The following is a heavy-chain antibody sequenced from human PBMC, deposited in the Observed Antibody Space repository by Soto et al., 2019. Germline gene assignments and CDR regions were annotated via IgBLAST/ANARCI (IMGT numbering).Heavy chain of an antibody. V-gene: IGHV1-46*01. Sequence: ASVKVSCKASGYTFTSYYMHWVRQAPGQGLEWMGIINPSGGSTSYAQKFQGRVTMTRDTSTSTVYMELSSLRSEDTAVYYCARAFAMVNIINLFFDYWGQGTLVTSPQ. CDR1: GYTFTSYY. J-gene: IGHJ4*02. CDR2: INPSGGST. CDR3: ARAFAMVNIINLFFDY. D-gene: IGHD5-18*01.